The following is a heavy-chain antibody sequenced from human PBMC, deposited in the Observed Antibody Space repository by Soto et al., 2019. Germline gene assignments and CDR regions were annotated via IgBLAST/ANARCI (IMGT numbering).Heavy chain of an antibody. CDR3: ARDGTVTPHDY. CDR2: IWYDGSNK. Sequence: ESGGGVVQPGRSLRLSCAASGFTFSSYGMHWVRQAPGKGLEWVAVIWYDGSNKYYADSVKGRFTISRDNSKNTLYLQMNSLRAEDTAVYYCARDGTVTPHDYWGQGTLVTVSS. D-gene: IGHD4-17*01. J-gene: IGHJ4*02. V-gene: IGHV3-33*01. CDR1: GFTFSSYG.